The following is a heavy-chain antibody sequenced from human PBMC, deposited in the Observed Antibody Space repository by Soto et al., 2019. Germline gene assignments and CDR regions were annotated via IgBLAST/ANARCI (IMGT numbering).Heavy chain of an antibody. V-gene: IGHV4-34*01. CDR1: GGSFSGYS. J-gene: IGHJ4*02. Sequence: LSLTCAVYGGSFSGYSWTWIRQSPGKGLEWIGQINHSGSTTYNPSLKSRVTISLGTSKNQFSLELSSVTAADTAVYYCARGLLSENYYSGGWYYFDYWGQGTLVTVSS. CDR2: INHSGST. CDR3: ARGLLSENYYSGGWYYFDY. D-gene: IGHD1-26*01.